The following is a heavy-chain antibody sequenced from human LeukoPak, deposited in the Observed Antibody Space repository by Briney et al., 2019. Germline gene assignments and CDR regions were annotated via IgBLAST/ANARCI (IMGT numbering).Heavy chain of an antibody. CDR2: ISGSGGST. D-gene: IGHD1-26*01. J-gene: IGHJ4*02. CDR1: VFTFSSYA. CDR3: ANRAVGATHYFDY. V-gene: IGHV3-23*01. Sequence: GGSLRLSCAASVFTFSSYAMSWVRQAPGKGLEWVSAISGSGGSTYYADSVKGRFTISRDNSKNTLYLQMNGLRAEDTAVYYCANRAVGATHYFDYWGQGTLVTVSS.